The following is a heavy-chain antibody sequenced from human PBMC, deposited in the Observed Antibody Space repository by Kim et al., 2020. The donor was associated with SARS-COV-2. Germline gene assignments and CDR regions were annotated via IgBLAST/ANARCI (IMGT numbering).Heavy chain of an antibody. V-gene: IGHV3-23*01. Sequence: YYADSVKGRFTISRDNSKNTLYLQMNSLRAEDTAVYYCAKGAGGSGWYFDYWGQGTLVTVSS. CDR3: AKGAGGSGWYFDY. J-gene: IGHJ4*02. D-gene: IGHD6-19*01.